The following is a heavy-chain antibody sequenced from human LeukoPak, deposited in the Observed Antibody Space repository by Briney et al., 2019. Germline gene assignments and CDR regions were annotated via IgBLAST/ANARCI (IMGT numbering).Heavy chain of an antibody. J-gene: IGHJ4*02. CDR3: ARLRSGFYFDS. CDR2: IFYSGST. V-gene: IGHV4-39*01. Sequence: SETLSLTCTVSGGSIRSSSYYRGWIRQPPGKGLEWLANIFYSGSTFYNPSLKSRVTISVDTSQNQFSLKLSSVTAADTAVYYCARLRSGFYFDSWGQGTLVTVSS. D-gene: IGHD6-19*01. CDR1: GGSIRSSSYY.